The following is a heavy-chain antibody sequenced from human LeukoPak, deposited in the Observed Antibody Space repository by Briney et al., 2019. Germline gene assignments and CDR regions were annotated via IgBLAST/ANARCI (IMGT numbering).Heavy chain of an antibody. V-gene: IGHV1-2*02. CDR3: ARGGYYDSRYFDY. CDR2: INPNSGGT. CDR1: GYTLTGYY. J-gene: IGHJ4*02. D-gene: IGHD3-22*01. Sequence: GASVKVSCKASGYTLTGYYMHWVRQAPGQGVEWMGWINPNSGGTNYAQKFQGRVTMTRDTSISTAYMELSRLRSDDTAVYYCARGGYYDSRYFDYWGQGTLVTVSS.